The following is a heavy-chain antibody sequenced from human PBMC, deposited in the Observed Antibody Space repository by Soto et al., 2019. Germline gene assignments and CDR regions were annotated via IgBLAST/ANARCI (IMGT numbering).Heavy chain of an antibody. V-gene: IGHV4-34*01. CDR1: GGSFDTYY. D-gene: IGHD3-10*01. J-gene: IGHJ6*02. CDR2: IDDSGST. Sequence: QVQLQQWDAGALKPSETLSLTCGVYGGSFDTYYWSWIRQPPGKGLEWIGEIDDSGSTNYNPPLKGRVTISVDTSKNQFSLKLNSVTAADTAVYYCARGPLVKGTMESYYYYRMDVWGPGTTVTVSS. CDR3: ARGPLVKGTMESYYYYRMDV.